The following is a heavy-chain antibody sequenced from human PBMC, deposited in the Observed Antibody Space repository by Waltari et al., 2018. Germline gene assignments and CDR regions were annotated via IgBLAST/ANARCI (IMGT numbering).Heavy chain of an antibody. CDR2: INTRGGRT. J-gene: IGHJ5*02. CDR1: GYTFTSYY. D-gene: IGHD3-3*01. Sequence: QVQLVQSGAEVKKPGASVKVSCKASGYTFTSYYMHWVRQAPGQGLEWMGIINTRGGRTSDVQKFQGRVTMTRDTAISTAYMELSSLTSEDTAVYYCAKRSLRLLEWVSESWGQGTLVTVSS. CDR3: AKRSLRLLEWVSES. V-gene: IGHV1-46*01.